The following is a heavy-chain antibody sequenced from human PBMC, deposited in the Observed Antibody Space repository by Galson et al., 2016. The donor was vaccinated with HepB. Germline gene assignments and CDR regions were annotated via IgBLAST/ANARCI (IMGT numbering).Heavy chain of an antibody. V-gene: IGHV3-30-3*02. J-gene: IGHJ4*02. CDR1: GFTFSTYG. Sequence: SLRLSCVASGFTFSTYGMHWVRQGPGKGLEWVSVISYDGSHKYYADSVKGRFTISRDISKNTLYLQMNGLRAEDTAVYYCAKNSLRVIVGAADYWGQGTLVTVSS. CDR2: ISYDGSHK. CDR3: AKNSLRVIVGAADY. D-gene: IGHD1-26*01.